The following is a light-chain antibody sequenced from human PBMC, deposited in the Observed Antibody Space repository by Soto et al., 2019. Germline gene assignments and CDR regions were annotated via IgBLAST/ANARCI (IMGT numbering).Light chain of an antibody. Sequence: ESVLTQSPGTLSLSPGERATLSCRASQSISSSYLAWYQQKPGQAPRLLIYGASRRATGIPDRFSGRESGTDFALTITTLEPEDSAVYFCQQYASSPYTFGQGTKVDI. CDR1: QSISSSY. CDR2: GAS. CDR3: QQYASSPYT. J-gene: IGKJ2*01. V-gene: IGKV3-20*01.